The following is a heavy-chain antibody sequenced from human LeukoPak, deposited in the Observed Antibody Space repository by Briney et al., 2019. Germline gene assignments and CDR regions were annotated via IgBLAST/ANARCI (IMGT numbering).Heavy chain of an antibody. V-gene: IGHV1-18*01. CDR1: GYTFTSYG. D-gene: IGHD2-2*01. J-gene: IGHJ6*02. CDR3: ARDRGHCSSTSCYDQQGYYYYGMDV. CDR2: ISAYNGNT. Sequence: VASVKVSCKASGYTFTSYGISWVRQAPGQGLEWMGWISAYNGNTNYAQKLQGRVTMTTDTSTSTAYMELRSLRSDDTAVYYCARDRGHCSSTSCYDQQGYYYYGMDVWGRGTTVTVSS.